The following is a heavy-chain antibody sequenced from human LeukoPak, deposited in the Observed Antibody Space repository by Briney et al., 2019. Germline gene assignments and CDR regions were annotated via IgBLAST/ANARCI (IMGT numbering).Heavy chain of an antibody. J-gene: IGHJ4*02. CDR1: GFTFSSYW. CDR3: AREGPLRDGYNTGY. D-gene: IGHD5-24*01. V-gene: IGHV3-74*01. Sequence: GGSLRLSCAASGFTFSSYWMHWVRQAPGKGLVWVSRINSDGSSTSYADSVKGRFTISRDNAKNTLYLQMNSLRAEDTAVYYCAREGPLRDGYNTGYWGQGTLVTVSS. CDR2: INSDGSST.